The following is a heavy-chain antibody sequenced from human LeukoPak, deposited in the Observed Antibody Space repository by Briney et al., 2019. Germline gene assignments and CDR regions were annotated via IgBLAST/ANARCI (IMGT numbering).Heavy chain of an antibody. Sequence: SGPTLVNPTQTLTLTCTFSGFSLSTSGVGVGWIRQPPGKALEWLALIYWDDDKRYSPSLKSRLTITMDTSKNQVVLTTTNMDPVDTATYYCAHSNYDFWSGYIRYYFDYWGQGTLVTVSS. J-gene: IGHJ4*02. V-gene: IGHV2-5*02. CDR1: GFSLSTSGVG. D-gene: IGHD3-3*01. CDR2: IYWDDDK. CDR3: AHSNYDFWSGYIRYYFDY.